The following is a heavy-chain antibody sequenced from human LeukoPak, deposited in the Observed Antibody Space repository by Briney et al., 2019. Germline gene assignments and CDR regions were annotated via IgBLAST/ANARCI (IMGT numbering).Heavy chain of an antibody. CDR1: GFTFSSYS. CDR3: ARDGSYDFWSGYLLYYYMDV. D-gene: IGHD3-3*01. CDR2: ISSSSSYI. V-gene: IGHV3-21*01. J-gene: IGHJ6*03. Sequence: GSLRLSCAASGFTFSSYSMNWVRQAPGKGLEWVSSISSSSSYIYYADSVKGRFTIPRDNAKNYLYLQMNSLRAEDTAVSYCARDGSYDFWSGYLLYYYMDVWGKGTTVTVSS.